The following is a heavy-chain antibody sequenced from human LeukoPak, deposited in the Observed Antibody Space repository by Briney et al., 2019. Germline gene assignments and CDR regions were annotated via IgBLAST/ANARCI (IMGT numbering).Heavy chain of an antibody. Sequence: PSETLSLTCSVSGDSITSGDSYWTWIRQPAGRGLEWIGLIYTSGSTKYNPSLKSRITMSLDTSKNQFSLKLNSVTAADTAVYYCARGLFDMNTIRPFPFDLWGQGTLVTVSS. V-gene: IGHV4-61*02. CDR3: ARGLFDMNTIRPFPFDL. J-gene: IGHJ4*02. D-gene: IGHD5-24*01. CDR1: GDSITSGDSY. CDR2: IYTSGST.